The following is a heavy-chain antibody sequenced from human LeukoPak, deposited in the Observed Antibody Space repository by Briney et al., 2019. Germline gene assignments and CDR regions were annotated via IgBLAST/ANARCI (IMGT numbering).Heavy chain of an antibody. J-gene: IGHJ4*02. CDR1: GGSISSGGYY. Sequence: PSETLSLTCTVSGGSISSGGYYWSWIRQPPGKGLEWIGYIYHSGSTYYNPSLKSRVTISVDRSKNQFSLKLSSVTAADTAVYYCAREGRGELHAAVDYWGQGTLVTVSS. CDR2: IYHSGST. D-gene: IGHD1-7*01. V-gene: IGHV4-30-2*01. CDR3: AREGRGELHAAVDY.